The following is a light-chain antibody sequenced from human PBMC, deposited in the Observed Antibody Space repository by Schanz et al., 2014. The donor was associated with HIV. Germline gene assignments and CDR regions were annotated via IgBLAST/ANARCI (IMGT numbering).Light chain of an antibody. V-gene: IGKV1D-16*01. CDR2: GAS. Sequence: DIQMTQSPSSLSASVGDRVTLTCRASQGISTWLAWYQQKPGKAPKLLIYGASSLQSGVPSRFSGSGSGTDFTLTISRLEPEDFAVYYCQQYGRSPDTFGQGTRLEIK. CDR3: QQYGRSPDT. CDR1: QGISTW. J-gene: IGKJ5*01.